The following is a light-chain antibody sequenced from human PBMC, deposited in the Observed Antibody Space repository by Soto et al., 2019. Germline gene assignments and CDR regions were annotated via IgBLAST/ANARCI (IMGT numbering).Light chain of an antibody. CDR1: PSVSSSY. J-gene: IGKJ1*01. CDR3: QQYGSSPRT. CDR2: GAS. Sequence: IVLTQLPRTLSLTPEEISTLLCRVSPSVSSSYLAWYQQNPGQAPWLLIYGASSRATGIPDRFSGSGSGTDFTLTISRLEPEDFAVYYCQQYGSSPRTFGQGTKV. V-gene: IGKV3-20*01.